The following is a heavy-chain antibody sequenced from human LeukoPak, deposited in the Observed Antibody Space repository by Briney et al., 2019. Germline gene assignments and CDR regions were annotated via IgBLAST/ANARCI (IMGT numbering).Heavy chain of an antibody. Sequence: PSETLSLTCAVSGYSISSGYYWGWIRQPPGKGLEWIGSIYHSGSTYYNPSLKSRVTISVDTSKNQFSLKLSSVTAADTAVYYCARYGGGWYGNNWFDPWAREPWSPSPQ. D-gene: IGHD6-19*01. CDR1: GYSISSGYY. V-gene: IGHV4-38-2*01. CDR3: ARYGGGWYGNNWFDP. CDR2: IYHSGST. J-gene: IGHJ5*02.